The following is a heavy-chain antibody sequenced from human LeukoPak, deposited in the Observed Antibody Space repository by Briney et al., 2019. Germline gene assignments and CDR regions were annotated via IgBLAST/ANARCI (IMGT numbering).Heavy chain of an antibody. D-gene: IGHD2-15*01. CDR2: INPNSGGT. Sequence: ASVKVSCKASGYSFNDKYLHWVRQAPGQGLEWMGSINPNSGGTNYAQKFQGRVTMTTDTSISTAYMELSGLTSDDTAVYYRARPYCSGGSCHDYFDYWGQGTLVTVSS. J-gene: IGHJ4*02. CDR1: GYSFNDKY. CDR3: ARPYCSGGSCHDYFDY. V-gene: IGHV1-2*02.